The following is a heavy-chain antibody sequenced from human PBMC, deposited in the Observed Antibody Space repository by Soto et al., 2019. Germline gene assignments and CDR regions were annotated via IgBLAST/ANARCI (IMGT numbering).Heavy chain of an antibody. CDR1: GYTFTSFQ. Sequence: QVQLVQSGAEVKKPGASVKVSCKTSGYTFTSFQMHWVRQAPGQGLEWMRIINPGSGSTNYAQKFQGRVTMTSDTSTRTIYMELSSLRSEDTAVYYCANCRLPAIPAAADYWGQGTLVTVSS. J-gene: IGHJ4*02. V-gene: IGHV1-46*01. D-gene: IGHD2-2*01. CDR3: ANCRLPAIPAAADY. CDR2: INPGSGST.